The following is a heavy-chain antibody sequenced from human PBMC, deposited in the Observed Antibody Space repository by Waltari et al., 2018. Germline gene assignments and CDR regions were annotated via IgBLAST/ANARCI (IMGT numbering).Heavy chain of an antibody. D-gene: IGHD2-15*01. CDR2: IIPIFGTA. Sequence: QVQLVQSGAEVKKPGSSVKVSCKASRGTFSSYANSWLRPAPGQGLEWMGGIIPIFGTANYAQKFQGRVTITTDESTSTAYMELSSLRSEDTAVYYCASGSVVVGKDDAFDIWGQGTMVTVSS. V-gene: IGHV1-69*05. CDR1: RGTFSSYA. CDR3: ASGSVVVGKDDAFDI. J-gene: IGHJ3*02.